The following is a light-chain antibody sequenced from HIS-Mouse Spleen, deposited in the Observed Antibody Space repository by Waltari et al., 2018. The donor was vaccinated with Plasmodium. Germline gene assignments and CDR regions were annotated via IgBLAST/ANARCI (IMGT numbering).Light chain of an antibody. CDR1: SSNIGNTY. CDR2: DNN. CDR3: GTWDSSLSAGVV. J-gene: IGLJ2*01. V-gene: IGLV1-51*01. Sequence: QSVLTQPPSVSAAPGQKVTISCSGSSSNIGNTYVSWYQQLPGTAPKLLIYDNNKRPSGIPDRVSGSKSGTSATLGITGLQTGDEADYYCGTWDSSLSAGVVFGGGTKLTVL.